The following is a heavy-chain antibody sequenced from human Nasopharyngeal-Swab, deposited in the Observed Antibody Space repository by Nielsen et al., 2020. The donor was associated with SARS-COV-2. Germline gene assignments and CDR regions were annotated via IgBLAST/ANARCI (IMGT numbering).Heavy chain of an antibody. J-gene: IGHJ4*02. CDR3: ARASWGLSVFDR. D-gene: IGHD3-16*01. Sequence: GGSVRLDGAVSGCTFSAYALSWVRPDPGKGLEWVSGISVSGGNTYYADSVAGRFTISRDNSNSRLFLQINSLRAEDTAVYYCARASWGLSVFDRWGQGTPVTVSS. V-gene: IGHV3-23*01. CDR1: GCTFSAYA. CDR2: ISVSGGNT.